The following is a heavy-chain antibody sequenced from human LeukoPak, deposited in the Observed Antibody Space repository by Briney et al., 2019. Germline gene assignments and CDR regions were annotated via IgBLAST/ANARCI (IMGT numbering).Heavy chain of an antibody. CDR1: GFSLSTSGVC. CDR3: ARIQAYGGNSEVYYFNY. D-gene: IGHD4-23*01. V-gene: IGHV2-70*01. Sequence: AGPTLVNSTQTLTGTCTFSGFSLSTSGVCVSWIRQPPGKALEWLALIHWDDDKFYRTSMKTRLTISKATSKTQVVLTTTNMDPVDTATYYCARIQAYGGNSEVYYFNYWGQGTLGTVSS. J-gene: IGHJ4*02. CDR2: IHWDDDK.